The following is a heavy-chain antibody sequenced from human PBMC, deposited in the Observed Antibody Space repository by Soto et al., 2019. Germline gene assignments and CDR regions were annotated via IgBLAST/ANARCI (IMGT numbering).Heavy chain of an antibody. CDR1: GDSVSANNAA. Sequence: SQTLSLTCAISGDSVSANNAAWNWIRQSPSRGLEWLGRTYYRSKWNYDYAESVKSRLTITPDTSDNQFSLQLNSVTPEDAAVYYCLSKQLAKPALYGMDVWGQGTTVTVSS. J-gene: IGHJ6*02. V-gene: IGHV6-1*01. CDR2: TYYRSKWNY. CDR3: LSKQLAKPALYGMDV. D-gene: IGHD6-13*01.